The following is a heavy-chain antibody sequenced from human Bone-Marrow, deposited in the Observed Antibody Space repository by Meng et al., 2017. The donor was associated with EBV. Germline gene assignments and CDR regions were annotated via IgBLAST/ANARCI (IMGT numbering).Heavy chain of an antibody. V-gene: IGHV1-69*13. CDR3: ARESGRGYTPDF. CDR2: LIPDFGTP. Sequence: QVQLVQSGAEVKKPXASXKLSCKTSGYRFTTYGISWVRQAPGQGLEWMGGLIPDFGTPDYAPNYQDRVTITADESTSTAYMELNSLTTEDTAIYYCARESGRGYTPDFWGQGTLVTVSS. CDR1: GYRFTTYG. J-gene: IGHJ4*02. D-gene: IGHD3-10*01.